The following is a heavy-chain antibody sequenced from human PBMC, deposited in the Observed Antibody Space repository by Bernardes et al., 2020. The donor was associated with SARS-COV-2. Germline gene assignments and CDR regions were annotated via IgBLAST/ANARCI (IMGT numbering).Heavy chain of an antibody. D-gene: IGHD3-22*01. J-gene: IGHJ4*02. CDR1: GFTFSSYW. V-gene: IGHV3-74*01. Sequence: GGSLRLSCAASGFTFSSYWIHWVRQVPGKGLVWVSRINNAGRTITYADSVKGRFIISRDNAKNTLYLQMNSLRVEDAAMYYCVRSAFSGGSGYFFDSWGQETLVTVSS. CDR3: VRSAFSGGSGYFFDS. CDR2: INNAGRTI.